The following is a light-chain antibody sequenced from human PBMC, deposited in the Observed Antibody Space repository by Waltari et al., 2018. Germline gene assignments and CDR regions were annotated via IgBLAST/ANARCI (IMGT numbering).Light chain of an antibody. V-gene: IGKV3-11*01. Sequence: EIVLTQSPAILSFSPGERAPLSCRTSQSVGTYLAWYQQRPGQSPRLLIYDASYRATGIPARFSGSGSETDFTLTISSLQPEDCAVYYCQQRRNWPLTFGGGTRVEI. CDR2: DAS. CDR3: QQRRNWPLT. J-gene: IGKJ4*01. CDR1: QSVGTY.